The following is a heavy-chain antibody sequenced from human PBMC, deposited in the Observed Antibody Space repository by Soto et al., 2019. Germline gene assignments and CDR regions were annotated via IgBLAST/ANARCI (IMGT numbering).Heavy chain of an antibody. D-gene: IGHD3-10*01. CDR3: ARDSPYYYGSGSHPGFDL. V-gene: IGHV1-18*01. CDR2: ISAYNGNT. Sequence: QVQLVQSGAEVKKPGASVKVSCKASGYTFTSYGISWMRQAPGQGLEWMGWISAYNGNTNYAQKLQGRGTMTTDTSTSTAYMELRSLRSDDTAVYYCARDSPYYYGSGSHPGFDLWGRGTLVTVSS. CDR1: GYTFTSYG. J-gene: IGHJ2*01.